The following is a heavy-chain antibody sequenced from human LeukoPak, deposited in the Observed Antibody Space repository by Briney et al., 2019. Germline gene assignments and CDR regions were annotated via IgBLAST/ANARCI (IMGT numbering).Heavy chain of an antibody. CDR3: AKRSGSPHNFDY. CDR2: ISGDGGTT. V-gene: IGHV3-43*02. Sequence: GALRLSCAASGFAFDAHAMNWVRQAPGKPLEWVSLISGDGGTTHYADSVRGRFTISRDNSRNSLYLQMKSLTTEDTALYYCAKRSGSPHNFDYWGRGTLVTVSS. J-gene: IGHJ4*02. CDR1: GFAFDAHA. D-gene: IGHD1-14*01.